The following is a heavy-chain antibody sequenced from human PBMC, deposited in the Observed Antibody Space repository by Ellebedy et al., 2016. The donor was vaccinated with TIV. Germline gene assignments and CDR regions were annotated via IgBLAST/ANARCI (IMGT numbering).Heavy chain of an antibody. CDR2: IYYTGST. V-gene: IGHV4-39*01. J-gene: IGHJ5*02. CDR3: ARQGPSITMVRGVNWFDP. Sequence: SETLSLTCSVSGGSIGSSSHYWGWIRQPPGKGLEWIGSIYYTGSTYYNPSPKRRVTISVDTSKNQFSLNLNSLTAADTAVYYCARQGPSITMVRGVNWFDPWGQGTLVTVSS. CDR1: GGSIGSSSHY. D-gene: IGHD3-10*01.